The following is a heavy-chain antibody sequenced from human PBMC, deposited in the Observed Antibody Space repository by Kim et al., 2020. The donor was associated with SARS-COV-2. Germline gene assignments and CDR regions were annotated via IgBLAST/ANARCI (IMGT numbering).Heavy chain of an antibody. V-gene: IGHV1-3*01. D-gene: IGHD2-15*01. CDR1: GYTFTSYA. CDR2: INAGNGNT. Sequence: ASVKVSCKASGYTFTSYAMHWVRQAPGQRLEWMGWINAGNGNTKYSQKFQGRVTITRDTSASTAYMELSSLRSEDTAVYYCARVREGYSYYYGMDVWGQGTTVTVSS. J-gene: IGHJ6*02. CDR3: ARVREGYSYYYGMDV.